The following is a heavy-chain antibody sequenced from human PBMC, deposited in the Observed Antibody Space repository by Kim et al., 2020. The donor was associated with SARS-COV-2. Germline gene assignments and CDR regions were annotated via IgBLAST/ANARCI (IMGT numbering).Heavy chain of an antibody. J-gene: IGHJ4*02. Sequence: ANYAQKFQGRVTSTADESTSTAYMELSSLRSEDTAVYYCAREGWLQSFDYWGQGTLVTVSS. D-gene: IGHD5-12*01. CDR2: A. V-gene: IGHV1-69*01. CDR3: AREGWLQSFDY.